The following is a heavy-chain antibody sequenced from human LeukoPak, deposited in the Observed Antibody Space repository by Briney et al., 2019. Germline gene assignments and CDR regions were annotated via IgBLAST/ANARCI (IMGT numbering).Heavy chain of an antibody. J-gene: IGHJ4*02. CDR3: ARGRDRSKAGDH. D-gene: IGHD5-24*01. CDR1: GGSCDDYY. Sequence: SGTLSLTCDVSGGSCDDYYCSWIRQPPGKGREWIGEIHPHGIFYYNSSLMSRVTISIDTSKSQFSLRLTSVTAADTALYYCARGRDRSKAGDHWGQGSLVTVSS. V-gene: IGHV4-34*01. CDR2: IHPHGIF.